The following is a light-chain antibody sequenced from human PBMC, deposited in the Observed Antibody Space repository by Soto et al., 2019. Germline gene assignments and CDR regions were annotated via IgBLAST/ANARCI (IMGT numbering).Light chain of an antibody. J-gene: IGKJ1*01. Sequence: EVVMTQSPATLSVSPVERATLSCRASQSVSNNYLAWYQLKPGQAPRFLIYGASIRATAVPARFTASGSGTEFTLTISSLQSEDFAVYYCQQYNTWPRTFGQGTKVDIK. V-gene: IGKV3-15*01. CDR1: QSVSNN. CDR3: QQYNTWPRT. CDR2: GAS.